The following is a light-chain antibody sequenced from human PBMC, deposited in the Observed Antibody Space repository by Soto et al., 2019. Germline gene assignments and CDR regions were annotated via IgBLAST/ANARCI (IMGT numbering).Light chain of an antibody. Sequence: EIVVTQSPTTLSVSPGERATISCRTSQSVSNHVPWYQQKPGQAPRLLIHGASTRATAIPARFSGSGSGTEFTLTIISLQSEDLAVYHCQQYNNWPGWTFGQGTKVDI. V-gene: IGKV3-15*01. CDR3: QQYNNWPGWT. CDR2: GAS. CDR1: QSVSNH. J-gene: IGKJ1*01.